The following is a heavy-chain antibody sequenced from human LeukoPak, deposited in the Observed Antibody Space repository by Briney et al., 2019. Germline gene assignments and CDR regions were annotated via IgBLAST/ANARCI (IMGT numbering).Heavy chain of an antibody. V-gene: IGHV3-30-3*01. CDR3: AKEGPEGQWLDTFDY. J-gene: IGHJ4*02. Sequence: PGGSLRLSCAASGFTFSSYAMHWVRQAPGKGLEWVAVISYDGSNKYYADSVKGRFTISRDNSKNTLYLQMNSLRAEDTAVYYCAKEGPEGQWLDTFDYWGQGTLVTVSS. CDR2: ISYDGSNK. D-gene: IGHD6-19*01. CDR1: GFTFSSYA.